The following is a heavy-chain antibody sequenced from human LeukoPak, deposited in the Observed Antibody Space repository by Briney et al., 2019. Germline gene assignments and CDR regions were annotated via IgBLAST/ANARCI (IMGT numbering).Heavy chain of an antibody. J-gene: IGHJ4*02. CDR2: IKSKTDGGTT. V-gene: IGHV3-15*01. Sequence: GGSLRLSCAASGSTFSNAWMSWVRQAPGKGLEWVGRIKSKTDGGTTDYAAPVKGRFTISRDDSKNTLYLQMNSLKTEDTAVYYCTTEVGYCSSTSCYSFDYWGQGTLVTVSS. CDR3: TTEVGYCSSTSCYSFDY. CDR1: GSTFSNAW. D-gene: IGHD2-2*02.